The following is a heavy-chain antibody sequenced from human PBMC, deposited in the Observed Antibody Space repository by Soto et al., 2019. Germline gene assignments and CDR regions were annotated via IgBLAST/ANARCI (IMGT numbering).Heavy chain of an antibody. V-gene: IGHV3-33*06. J-gene: IGHJ5*02. CDR3: AKDGRLLLWFGELSRGNWFDP. Sequence: GGSLRLSCAASGFTFSSYGMHWVRQAPGKGLEWVAVIWYDGSNKNYGDSVKGRFTISRDNSKNTLYLQMNSLRAEDTAVYYCAKDGRLLLWFGELSRGNWFDPWGQGTLVTVSS. CDR1: GFTFSSYG. CDR2: IWYDGSNK. D-gene: IGHD3-10*01.